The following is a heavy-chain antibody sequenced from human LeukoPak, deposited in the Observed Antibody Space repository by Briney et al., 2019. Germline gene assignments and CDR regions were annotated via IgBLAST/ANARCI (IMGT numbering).Heavy chain of an antibody. V-gene: IGHV4-59*01. Sequence: SETLSLTCTVSGGSISSYFWSWIRQPPGKGLEWIGHIYYSGSTNYNPSLKSRVTVSVDTSKNQYSLKLSSVTAADTAVYYCARGAGNYYFYGMDVWGQGTTVTVSS. J-gene: IGHJ6*02. CDR3: ARGAGNYYFYGMDV. CDR1: GGSISSYF. CDR2: IYYSGST.